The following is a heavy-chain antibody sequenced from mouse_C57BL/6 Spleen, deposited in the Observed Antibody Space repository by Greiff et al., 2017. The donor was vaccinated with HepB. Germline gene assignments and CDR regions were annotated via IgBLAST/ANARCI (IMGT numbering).Heavy chain of an antibody. Sequence: EVNLVESGGGLVKPGGSLKLSCAASGFTFSDYGMHWVRQAPEKGLEWVAYISSGSSTIYYADTVKGRFTISRDNAKNTLFLQMTSLRSEDTAMYYCARPHGYYFDYWGQGTTLTVSS. CDR1: GFTFSDYG. V-gene: IGHV5-17*01. J-gene: IGHJ2*01. D-gene: IGHD2-2*01. CDR3: ARPHGYYFDY. CDR2: ISSGSSTI.